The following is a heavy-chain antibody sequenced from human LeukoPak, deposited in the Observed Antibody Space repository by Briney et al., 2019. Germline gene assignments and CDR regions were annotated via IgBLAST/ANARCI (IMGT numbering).Heavy chain of an antibody. D-gene: IGHD6-13*01. J-gene: IGHJ5*02. CDR2: ITSSSSYI. V-gene: IGHV3-21*01. CDR1: GFTFSSYS. Sequence: PGGSLRLSCAASGFTFSSYSMNWVRQAPGKGLEWVSSITSSSSYIYYADSVKGRFTISRDNAKNSLYLQMNSLRAEDTAVYYCACTPYGQQLAWFDPWGQGTLVTVSS. CDR3: ACTPYGQQLAWFDP.